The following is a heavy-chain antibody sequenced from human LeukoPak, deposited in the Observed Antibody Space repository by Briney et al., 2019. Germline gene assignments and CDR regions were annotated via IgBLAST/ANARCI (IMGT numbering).Heavy chain of an antibody. Sequence: GGSLRLSCAASGFPFSSYVMSWVRQAPGKGLEWVSTISDDPGSTFYADSVKGRFTISRDNSKNTLYLQMNSLRAEDTAVYYCAPQGYCTSTSCVMAYWGQGTLVTVSS. CDR3: APQGYCTSTSCVMAY. D-gene: IGHD2-2*01. V-gene: IGHV3-23*01. J-gene: IGHJ4*02. CDR2: ISDDPGST. CDR1: GFPFSSYV.